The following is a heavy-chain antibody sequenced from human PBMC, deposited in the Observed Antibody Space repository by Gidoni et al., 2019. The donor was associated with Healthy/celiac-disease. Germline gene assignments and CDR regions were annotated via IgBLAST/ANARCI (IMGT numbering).Heavy chain of an antibody. D-gene: IGHD3-10*01. V-gene: IGHV3-9*01. CDR3: AKGIGAIHDAFDI. CDR2: ISWNSGSI. Sequence: EVQLVESGGGLVQPGRSLRLSCAASGFTFDDYAMHWVRQAPGKGLEWVSGISWNSGSIGYADSVKGRFTISRDNAKNSLYLQMNSLRAEDTALYYCAKGIGAIHDAFDIWGQGTMVTVSS. J-gene: IGHJ3*02. CDR1: GFTFDDYA.